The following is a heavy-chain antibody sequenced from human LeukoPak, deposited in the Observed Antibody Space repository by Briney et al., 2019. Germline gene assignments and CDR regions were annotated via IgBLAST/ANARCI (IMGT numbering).Heavy chain of an antibody. J-gene: IGHJ4*02. V-gene: IGHV3-30*18. CDR3: AKGRHCGGNEEAEFDY. D-gene: IGHD4-23*01. CDR2: ISNDGRYK. CDR1: GFTFTTYG. Sequence: GRSLRLSCAASGFTFTTYGIHWVRQAPGKGLEWVAFISNDGRYKFYADSVKGRFTISRDNSKNTLYLEMNGLRAEDTAVYYCAKGRHCGGNEEAEFDYWGQGTLVTVSS.